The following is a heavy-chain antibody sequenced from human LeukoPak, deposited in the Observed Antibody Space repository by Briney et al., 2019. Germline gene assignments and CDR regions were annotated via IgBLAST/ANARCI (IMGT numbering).Heavy chain of an antibody. D-gene: IGHD4-17*01. V-gene: IGHV4-61*02. CDR2: IYTSGST. Sequence: SETLSLTCTVSGGSISSGSYYWSWIRQPAGKGLEWIGRIYTSGSTNYNPSLRSRVTMSVDPSKNQFSLKLSSVTAADTAVYYCARTYGDYVWNYYYMDVWGKGTTVTVSS. J-gene: IGHJ6*03. CDR3: ARTYGDYVWNYYYMDV. CDR1: GGSISSGSYY.